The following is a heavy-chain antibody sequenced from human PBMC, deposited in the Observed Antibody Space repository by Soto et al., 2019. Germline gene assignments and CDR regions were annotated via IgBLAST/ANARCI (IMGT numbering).Heavy chain of an antibody. J-gene: IGHJ4*02. CDR1: GGSISSGDYY. V-gene: IGHV4-30-4*01. CDR3: ARGGGAAAGFDY. Sequence: PSETLSLTCTVSGGSISSGDYYWSWIRQPPGKGLEWIGYIYYSGSTYYNPSLKSRVTISVDTSKNQFSLKLSSVTAADTAVYYCARGGGAAAGFDYWGQGTLVTVSS. D-gene: IGHD6-13*01. CDR2: IYYSGST.